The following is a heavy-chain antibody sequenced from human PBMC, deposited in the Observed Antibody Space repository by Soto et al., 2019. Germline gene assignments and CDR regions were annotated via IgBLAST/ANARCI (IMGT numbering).Heavy chain of an antibody. CDR1: GGSISSYY. D-gene: IGHD5-12*01. CDR2: IYYSGST. V-gene: IGHV4-59*12. CDR3: ARDGSAVEMATTDTPTHFDY. Sequence: SETLSLTCSVSGGSISSYYWSWIRQPPGKGLEWIGYIYYSGSTNYNPSLKSRVTISVDTSKNQFSLKLSSVTAADTAVYYCARDGSAVEMATTDTPTHFDYWGQRTLVPVSS. J-gene: IGHJ4*02.